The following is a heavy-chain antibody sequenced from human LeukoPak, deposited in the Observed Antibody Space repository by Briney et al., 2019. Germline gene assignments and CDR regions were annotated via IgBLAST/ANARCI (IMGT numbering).Heavy chain of an antibody. V-gene: IGHV3-21*01. CDR1: GFTFTGYT. D-gene: IGHD3-22*01. CDR3: ARDLGQYYDTSDNWFDP. J-gene: IGHJ5*02. CDR2: ISSSTTDI. Sequence: GALRLSCAASGFTFTGYTINWVRQAPGKGLEWVSCISSSTTDIYYADSVKGRFTISRDNAKRSVYLQMNSLRVEDTAVYYCARDLGQYYDTSDNWFDPWGQGTLVTVSS.